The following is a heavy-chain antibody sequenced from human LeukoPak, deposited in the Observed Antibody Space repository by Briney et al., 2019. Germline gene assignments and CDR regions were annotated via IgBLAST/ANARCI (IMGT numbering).Heavy chain of an antibody. D-gene: IGHD2-2*01. CDR3: ARDSRYCSSTSCYPIYYYYYGMDV. J-gene: IGHJ6*02. CDR2: NKPNSGGT. Sequence: ASVKVSCKASGYTFTGYYMHWVRQAPGQGLEWMGWNKPNSGGTNNAQKFQGRVTMTRDTSISTAYMELSRLRSDDTAVYYCARDSRYCSSTSCYPIYYYYYGMDVWGQGTTVTVSS. V-gene: IGHV1-2*02. CDR1: GYTFTGYY.